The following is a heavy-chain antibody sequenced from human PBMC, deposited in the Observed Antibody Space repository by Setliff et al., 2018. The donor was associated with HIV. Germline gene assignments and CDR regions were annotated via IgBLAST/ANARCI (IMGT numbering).Heavy chain of an antibody. Sequence: PSETLSLTCTVSGYPISSGYYWSWIRQPPGKGLEWIGYIYNSGYTNYKPSLKSRVTISLYTSKNQFSLKLSSVTAADTAVYYCAIDGPLEGSYRYYYYYMDVWGKGTTVTVSS. CDR2: IYNSGYT. CDR1: GYPISSGYY. D-gene: IGHD3-10*01. V-gene: IGHV4-61*01. CDR3: AIDGPLEGSYRYYYYYMDV. J-gene: IGHJ6*03.